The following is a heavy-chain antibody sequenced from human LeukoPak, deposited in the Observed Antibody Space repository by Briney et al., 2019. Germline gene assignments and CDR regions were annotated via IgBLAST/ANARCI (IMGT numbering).Heavy chain of an antibody. V-gene: IGHV3-30*18. CDR3: AKDDYYDTSGYRD. CDR1: GFTFSSYG. J-gene: IGHJ4*02. CDR2: ISYDAKSN. D-gene: IGHD3-22*01. Sequence: GGSLRLSCVTSGFTFSSYGMHWVRQVPGKGLEWVAVISYDAKSNYHVDSVKGRFTISRDNSKNTLYLQMNSLRAEDTAVYYCAKDDYYDTSGYRDWGQGTLVTVSS.